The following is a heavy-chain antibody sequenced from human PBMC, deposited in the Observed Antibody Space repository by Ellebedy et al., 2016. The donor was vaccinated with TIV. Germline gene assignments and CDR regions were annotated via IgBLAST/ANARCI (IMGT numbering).Heavy chain of an antibody. J-gene: IGHJ6*02. CDR1: GGTFSSYA. CDR3: ARDEVNVLLWFGDKLVPYLRGMDV. V-gene: IGHV1-69*06. D-gene: IGHD3-10*01. Sequence: SVKVSXXASGGTFSSYAISWVRQAPGQGLEWMGGIIPIFGTANYAQKFQGRVTITADKSTSTAYMELSSLRSEDTAVYYCARDEVNVLLWFGDKLVPYLRGMDVWGQGTTVTVSS. CDR2: IIPIFGTA.